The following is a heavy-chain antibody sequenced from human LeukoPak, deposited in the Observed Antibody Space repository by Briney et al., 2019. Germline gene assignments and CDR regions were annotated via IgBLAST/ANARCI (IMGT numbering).Heavy chain of an antibody. CDR2: ISAYNGNT. Sequence: ASVKVSCKASGGTFSSYAISWVRQAPGQGLEWMGWISAYNGNTNYAQKLQGRVTMTTDTSTSTAYMELRSLRSDDTAAYYCARDVGATKAIDYWGQGTLVTVSS. D-gene: IGHD1-26*01. CDR1: GGTFSSYA. J-gene: IGHJ4*02. CDR3: ARDVGATKAIDY. V-gene: IGHV1-18*01.